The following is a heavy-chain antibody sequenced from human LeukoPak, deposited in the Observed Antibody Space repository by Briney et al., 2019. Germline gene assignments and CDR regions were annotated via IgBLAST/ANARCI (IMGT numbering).Heavy chain of an antibody. V-gene: IGHV3-30-3*01. CDR2: ISYDGSNK. D-gene: IGHD3-22*01. CDR1: GFTFSSYA. Sequence: PGGSLRLSCAAFGFTFSSYAMHWVRQAPGKGLEWVAVISYDGSNKYYADSVKGRFTISRDNSKNTLYLQMNSLRAEDTAVYYCARDWYYYDSSGYYFPFDYWGQGTLVTVSS. CDR3: ARDWYYYDSSGYYFPFDY. J-gene: IGHJ4*02.